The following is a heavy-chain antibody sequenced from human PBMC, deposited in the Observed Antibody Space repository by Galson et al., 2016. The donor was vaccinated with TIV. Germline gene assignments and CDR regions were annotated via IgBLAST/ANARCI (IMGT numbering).Heavy chain of an antibody. CDR3: ATYCSSTTCLFDP. J-gene: IGHJ5*02. D-gene: IGHD2-2*01. V-gene: IGHV4-39*01. Sequence: SETLSLTCTVSGGSISSTSYYWGWIRQPPGKGLEWIGNIYYSGSAYYNPSLKSRVTISVDTSKNQFPLKLSSVTAADTPVYYCATYCSSTTCLFDPWGQGTLVTVSS. CDR2: IYYSGSA. CDR1: GGSISSTSYY.